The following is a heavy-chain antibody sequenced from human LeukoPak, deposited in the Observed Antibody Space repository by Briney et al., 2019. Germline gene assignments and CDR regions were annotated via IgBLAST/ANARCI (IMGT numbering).Heavy chain of an antibody. CDR2: IRVYSGDT. D-gene: IGHD3-22*01. CDR1: GYTFTSYG. V-gene: IGHV1-18*01. J-gene: IGHJ4*02. CDR3: ARAYYESSAYRHAVYFDY. Sequence: GASVKVSCKASGYTFTSYGISWVRQAPGQGLEWMGWIRVYSGDTNYAQKLQGRVTMTTDTSTNTVYMHLSSLSSDDTAVYYCARAYYESSAYRHAVYFDYWGQGTLVTVSS.